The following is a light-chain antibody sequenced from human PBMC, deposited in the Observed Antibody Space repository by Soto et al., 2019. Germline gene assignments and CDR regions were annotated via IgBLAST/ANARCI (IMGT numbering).Light chain of an antibody. CDR1: QSVSSSY. CDR3: QQYGSSPQIT. V-gene: IGKV3-20*01. Sequence: EIVLTQSPGTLSLSPGERATLSCRASQSVSSSYLAWYQQKPGQAPRLLIYGASSRATGIPDRFSGSGSGTDFTLTISRLEPEDFAVYYCQQYGSSPQITFGGGTEV. J-gene: IGKJ4*01. CDR2: GAS.